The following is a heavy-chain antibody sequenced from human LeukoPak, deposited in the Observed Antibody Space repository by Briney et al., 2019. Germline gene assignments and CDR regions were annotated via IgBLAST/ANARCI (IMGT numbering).Heavy chain of an antibody. CDR1: GYTFTSYG. D-gene: IGHD5-12*01. CDR2: ISAYNGNT. J-gene: IGHJ6*02. V-gene: IGHV1-18*01. CDR3: ARDSSALGGYAYYYYGMDV. Sequence: ASVKVSCKASGYTFTSYGISWVRQAPGQGLEWMGWISAYNGNTNYAQKLQGRVTMTTDTSTSTAYMELRSLRSDDTAVYYCARDSSALGGYAYYYYGMDVWSQGTTVTVSS.